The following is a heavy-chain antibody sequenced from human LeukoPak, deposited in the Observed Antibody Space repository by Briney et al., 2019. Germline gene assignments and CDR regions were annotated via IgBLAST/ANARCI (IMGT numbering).Heavy chain of an antibody. Sequence: RPGGSLRLSCAASGFTFSSYGMHWVRQAPGKGLEWVAFIRYDGSNKYYADSVKGRFTISRDNSKNTLYLQMNSLRAEDTAVYYCAPAGGGYEEHQPAYWGQGTLVTVSS. CDR2: IRYDGSNK. D-gene: IGHD5-12*01. V-gene: IGHV3-30*02. J-gene: IGHJ4*02. CDR3: APAGGGYEEHQPAY. CDR1: GFTFSSYG.